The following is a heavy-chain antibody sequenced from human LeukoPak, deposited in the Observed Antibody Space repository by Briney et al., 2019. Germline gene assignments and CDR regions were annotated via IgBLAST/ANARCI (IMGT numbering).Heavy chain of an antibody. Sequence: GASVKVSCKASGGTFSSYAISWVRQAPGQGLEWMGGIIPIFGTANYAQKFQGRVTITTDESTSTAYMELSSLRSEDTAVYYCARAIPQWELATNYFDYWGQGTLVTVSS. V-gene: IGHV1-69*05. CDR3: ARAIPQWELATNYFDY. CDR1: GGTFSSYA. CDR2: IIPIFGTA. J-gene: IGHJ4*02. D-gene: IGHD1-26*01.